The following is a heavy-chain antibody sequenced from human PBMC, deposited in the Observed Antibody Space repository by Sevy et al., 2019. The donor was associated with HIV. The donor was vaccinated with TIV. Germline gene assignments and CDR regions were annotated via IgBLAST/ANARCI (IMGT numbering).Heavy chain of an antibody. V-gene: IGHV3-7*01. CDR2: MNQDGSVK. Sequence: GGSLRLSCVASGFSLNNYWMNWVRQAPGKGLEWVANMNQDGSVKYYVDSVRGRFTISRDNARNLVFLQMSSLRVDDSALYYCVKAIAKDGSFWGQGTLVTVSS. J-gene: IGHJ4*02. CDR3: VKAIAKDGSF. CDR1: GFSLNNYW. D-gene: IGHD6-13*01.